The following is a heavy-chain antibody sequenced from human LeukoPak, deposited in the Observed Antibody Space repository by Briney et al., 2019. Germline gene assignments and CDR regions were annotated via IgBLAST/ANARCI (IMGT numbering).Heavy chain of an antibody. CDR1: GGSFSGYS. Sequence: ASETLSLTCAVYGGSFSGYSWNWIRQPPVKGQEWIGEINHSGGTNYNPSLKSRVTISVDTSKKQFSLKLSSVTAADTAVYYCARGVDYYGVWGQGTLVTVSS. CDR2: INHSGGT. D-gene: IGHD3-10*01. V-gene: IGHV4-34*01. J-gene: IGHJ4*02. CDR3: ARGVDYYGV.